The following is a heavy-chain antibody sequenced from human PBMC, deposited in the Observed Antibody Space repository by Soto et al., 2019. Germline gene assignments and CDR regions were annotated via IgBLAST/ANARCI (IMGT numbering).Heavy chain of an antibody. Sequence: ASVKVSCKASGYTFTSYGISWVRQAPGQGLEWMGWISAYNGNTNYAQKLQGRATMTTDTSTSTAYMELRSLRSDDTAVYYCARATIFGVVTENYYYYMDVWGKGTTVTVSS. D-gene: IGHD3-3*01. CDR1: GYTFTSYG. CDR2: ISAYNGNT. J-gene: IGHJ6*03. V-gene: IGHV1-18*01. CDR3: ARATIFGVVTENYYYYMDV.